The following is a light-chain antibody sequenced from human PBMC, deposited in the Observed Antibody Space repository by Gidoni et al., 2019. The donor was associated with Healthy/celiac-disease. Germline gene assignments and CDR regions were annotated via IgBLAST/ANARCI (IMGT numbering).Light chain of an antibody. V-gene: IGLV2-23*01. CDR2: EGS. CDR3: CSYAGSSSVV. CDR1: SSDVGSYNL. Sequence: QSALTQPASVSGSPGQSITISCTGTSSDVGSYNLVSWYQQHPGKAPKLMIYEGSKRPSGVSIRFSGSKSGNTASLTISGLRAEDGADYYCCSYAGSSSVVFGGGPKLPVL. J-gene: IGLJ2*01.